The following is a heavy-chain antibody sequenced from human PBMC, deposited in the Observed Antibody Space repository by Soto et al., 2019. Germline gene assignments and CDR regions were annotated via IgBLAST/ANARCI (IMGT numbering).Heavy chain of an antibody. Sequence: QVQLQQWGAGLLKPSETLSLTCAVYGGSFSGYYWSWIRQPPGKGLEWIGEITHSGSTNYNPSRRSRVTISEDTSKKQFALKLSSVTAADTAVYYCARGPSITRYYYYYGMDVWGQGTTVTVSS. CDR3: ARGPSITRYYYYYGMDV. CDR1: GGSFSGYY. D-gene: IGHD3-10*01. J-gene: IGHJ6*02. V-gene: IGHV4-34*01. CDR2: ITHSGST.